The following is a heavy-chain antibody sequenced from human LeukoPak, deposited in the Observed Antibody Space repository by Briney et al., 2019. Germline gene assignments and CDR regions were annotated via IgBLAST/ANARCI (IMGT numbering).Heavy chain of an antibody. Sequence: GRSLRLSCAASGFRLGDYAMHWVRQAPGKGLEWVSGITWNSGDIGYAESVKGRFTDSRDNAKNSLHLQMNSLTYDDTALYYCTRDISGGYFNWFDPWGLGTLVFVSS. D-gene: IGHD2-15*01. CDR3: TRDISGGYFNWFDP. V-gene: IGHV3-9*01. CDR2: ITWNSGDI. CDR1: GFRLGDYA. J-gene: IGHJ5*02.